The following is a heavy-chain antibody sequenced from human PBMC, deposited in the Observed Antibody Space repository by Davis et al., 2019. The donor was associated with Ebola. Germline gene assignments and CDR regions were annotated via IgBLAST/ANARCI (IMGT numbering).Heavy chain of an antibody. Sequence: ASVQVSCKASGYTFTSYAMHWVRQAPGQRLEWMGWINAGNGNTKYSQKFQGRVTITRDTSASTAYMELSSLRSEDTAVYYCARGSDSSGYFTSDYFDYWGQGTLVTVSS. J-gene: IGHJ4*02. CDR2: INAGNGNT. CDR1: GYTFTSYA. D-gene: IGHD3-22*01. V-gene: IGHV1-3*01. CDR3: ARGSDSSGYFTSDYFDY.